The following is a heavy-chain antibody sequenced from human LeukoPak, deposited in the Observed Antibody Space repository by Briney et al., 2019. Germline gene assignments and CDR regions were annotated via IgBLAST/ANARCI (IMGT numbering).Heavy chain of an antibody. V-gene: IGHV3-74*01. CDR1: GFTFSNYW. J-gene: IGHJ4*02. CDR3: LRGAHYDTSGYYY. CDR2: IKNDGSA. D-gene: IGHD3-22*01. Sequence: QTGGSLRLSCAASGFTFSNYWMHWVRQAPGKGLVWVSRIKNDGSAIYEGSVKGRFTISRDNAKNTLYLQMNSLRHEDTAVYYCLRGAHYDTSGYYYWGQGALVTVSS.